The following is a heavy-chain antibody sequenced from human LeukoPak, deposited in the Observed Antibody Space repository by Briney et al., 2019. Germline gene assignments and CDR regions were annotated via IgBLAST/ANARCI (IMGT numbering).Heavy chain of an antibody. CDR3: ARASYQSEYSSGWPSHFDY. V-gene: IGHV3-30-3*01. CDR1: GFTFSSYA. J-gene: IGHJ4*02. D-gene: IGHD6-19*01. CDR2: ISYDGSNK. Sequence: GGSLRLSCAASGFTFSSYAMHWVRQAPGKGLEWVAVISYDGSNKYYADSVKGRFTISRDNSKNTLYLQMNSLRAEDTAVYYCARASYQSEYSSGWPSHFDYWGQGTLVTVSS.